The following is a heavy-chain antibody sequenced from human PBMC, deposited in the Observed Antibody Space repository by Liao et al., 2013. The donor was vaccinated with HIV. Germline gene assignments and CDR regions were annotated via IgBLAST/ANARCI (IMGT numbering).Heavy chain of an antibody. D-gene: IGHD2-2*01. CDR3: ASSGGVGRPDY. V-gene: IGHV4-61*02. CDR1: GDSISSGLYY. J-gene: IGHJ4*02. Sequence: QVQLQESGPGLVKPSQTLSLTCTVSGDSISSGLYYWSWIRQPAGKGLEWIGRIYTSGTTKYNPSLNSRVTISVDTSKNQFSLKLSSVTAADTAVYYCASSGGVGRPDYWGQGTLVTVSS. CDR2: IYTSGTT.